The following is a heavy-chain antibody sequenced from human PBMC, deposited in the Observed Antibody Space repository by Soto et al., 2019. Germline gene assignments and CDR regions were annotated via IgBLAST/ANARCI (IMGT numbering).Heavy chain of an antibody. Sequence: GGSLRLSCAASGFTFDDYAMHWVRQAPGKGLEWVSGISWNSGSIGYADSVKGRFTISRDNAKNSLYLQMNSLRAEDTALYYCAKVAVAGALGDAFDIWGQGTMVTVSS. CDR3: AKVAVAGALGDAFDI. CDR1: GFTFDDYA. J-gene: IGHJ3*02. D-gene: IGHD6-19*01. CDR2: ISWNSGSI. V-gene: IGHV3-9*01.